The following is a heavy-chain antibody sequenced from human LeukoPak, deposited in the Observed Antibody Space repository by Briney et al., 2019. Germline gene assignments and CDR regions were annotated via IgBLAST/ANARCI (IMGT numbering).Heavy chain of an antibody. CDR2: IKQDGSEK. D-gene: IGHD1-26*01. Sequence: GSLRLSCAASGFTFSSYWMSWVRQAPGKGLEWVANIKQDGSEKYYVDSVKGRFTISRDNAKNSLYLQMNSLRAEDTAVYYCARDLIVGTTMYSRAFDYWGQGTLVTVSS. CDR3: ARDLIVGTTMYSRAFDY. J-gene: IGHJ4*02. CDR1: GFTFSSYW. V-gene: IGHV3-7*01.